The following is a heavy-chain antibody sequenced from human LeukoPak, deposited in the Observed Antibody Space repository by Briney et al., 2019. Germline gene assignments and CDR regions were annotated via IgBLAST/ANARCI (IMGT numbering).Heavy chain of an antibody. V-gene: IGHV3-23*01. J-gene: IGHJ3*02. CDR3: ARDSVAAGLAFDI. CDR1: GFTFRNFA. Sequence: GGSLRLSCAASGFTFRNFAMSWVRQAPGKGLEWVSSISGSGGSTYYADSVKGRFTISRDNSKNTLYLQMNSLRAEDTAVYYCARDSVAAGLAFDIWGQGTMVTVSS. CDR2: ISGSGGST. D-gene: IGHD6-13*01.